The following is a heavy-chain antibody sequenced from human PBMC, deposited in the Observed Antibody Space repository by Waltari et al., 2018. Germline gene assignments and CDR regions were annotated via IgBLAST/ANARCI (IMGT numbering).Heavy chain of an antibody. D-gene: IGHD4-17*01. CDR1: GGSISSSYN. V-gene: IGHV4-39*01. CDR3: VRPGSTVTPRAFDI. CDR2: MYYSGAT. Sequence: QLQLQESGPGLVNPSETLSLNCTSSGGSISSSYNWAWARQAPGKGLEWVGTMYYSGATSNNPSLDSRLSMSIDTSKNLFSLKLSSVTATDTAVYFCVRPGSTVTPRAFDIWGQGIKVTVSS. J-gene: IGHJ3*02.